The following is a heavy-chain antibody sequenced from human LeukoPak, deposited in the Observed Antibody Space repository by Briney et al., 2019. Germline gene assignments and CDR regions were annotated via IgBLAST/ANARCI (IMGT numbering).Heavy chain of an antibody. CDR2: ISYDGSNK. D-gene: IGHD2-2*01. J-gene: IGHJ4*02. CDR3: ARGGVVPAAPDY. CDR1: GFTFSSYA. Sequence: PGGSLRPSCAASGFTFSSYAMHWVRQAPGKGLEWVAVISYDGSNKYYADSVKGRFTISRDNSKNTLYLQMNSLRAEDTAVYYCARGGVVPAAPDYWGQGTLVTVSS. V-gene: IGHV3-30*04.